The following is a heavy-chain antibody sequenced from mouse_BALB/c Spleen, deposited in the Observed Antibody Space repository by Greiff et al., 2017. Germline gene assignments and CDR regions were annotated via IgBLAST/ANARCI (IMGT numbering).Heavy chain of an antibody. D-gene: IGHD1-1*01. CDR3: ARSQVATYDCYAMDY. CDR2: IDPANGNT. Sequence: DVQLQESGAELVKPGASVKLSCTASGFNINDSYMHWVKQRPEQGLEWIGRIDPANGNTKNDPKFQGKATITADTSSNTAYLPLSSLTSEDTAVYDCARSQVATYDCYAMDYWGQGTSGTVSS. J-gene: IGHJ4*01. V-gene: IGHV14-3*02. CDR1: GFNINDSY.